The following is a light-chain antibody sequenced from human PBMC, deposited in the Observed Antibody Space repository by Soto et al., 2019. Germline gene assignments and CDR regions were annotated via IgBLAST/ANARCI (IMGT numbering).Light chain of an antibody. Sequence: EIVLTQSPGTLSLSAGERATLSCRASQSVRSNYLAWYQQKPGQAPRLLIYGASSRATGIPDRFSGTGSGTDFTLTISRLEPEDFAVYYCQQYGGSPYTFSQGTKLEIK. V-gene: IGKV3-20*01. CDR1: QSVRSNY. J-gene: IGKJ2*01. CDR3: QQYGGSPYT. CDR2: GAS.